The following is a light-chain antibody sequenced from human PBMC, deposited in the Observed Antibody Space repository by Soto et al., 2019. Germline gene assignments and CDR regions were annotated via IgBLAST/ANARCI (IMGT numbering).Light chain of an antibody. CDR2: DAS. Sequence: EIVLTQSPATLSLSPGAGATLSCRASQSISSHLAWYQQKPGQAPRLLMYDASNRSTRIPSRFSGSGSVTDFTLTISSLPPEDFAVYDCQQRPNWPLTFGGGTKVEIK. CDR1: QSISSH. J-gene: IGKJ4*01. CDR3: QQRPNWPLT. V-gene: IGKV3-11*01.